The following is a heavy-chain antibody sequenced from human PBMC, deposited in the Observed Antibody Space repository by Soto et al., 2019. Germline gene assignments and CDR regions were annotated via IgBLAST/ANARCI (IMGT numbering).Heavy chain of an antibody. V-gene: IGHV3-53*01. CDR2: IYSGHTT. Sequence: EVQLVESGGGLIQPGGSLRLSCVASGFIVSSNQMSWVRQAPGKGLEWVSVIYSGHTTYYADSVEGRFTISRDDSKNTWYLQMNSLRVEDTAGDYGVRGPSDHKLRLVEWPYGDYWGQGALVTVSS. J-gene: IGHJ4*02. CDR1: GFIVSSNQ. D-gene: IGHD3-3*01. CDR3: VRGPSDHKLRLVEWPYGDY.